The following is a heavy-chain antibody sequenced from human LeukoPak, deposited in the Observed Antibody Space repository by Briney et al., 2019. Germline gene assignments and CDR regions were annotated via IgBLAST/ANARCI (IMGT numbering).Heavy chain of an antibody. CDR2: IGTAGDT. D-gene: IGHD2-15*01. CDR3: ARSPSDTYSDAFDI. CDR1: GFTFSSYD. J-gene: IGHJ3*02. Sequence: GGSLRLSCAASGFTFSSYDMHWVRQATGKGLEWVSAIGTAGDTYYPGSVKGRFTISRENAKNSLYLQMNSLRAGDTAVYYCARSPSDTYSDAFDIWGQGTMVTVSS. V-gene: IGHV3-13*01.